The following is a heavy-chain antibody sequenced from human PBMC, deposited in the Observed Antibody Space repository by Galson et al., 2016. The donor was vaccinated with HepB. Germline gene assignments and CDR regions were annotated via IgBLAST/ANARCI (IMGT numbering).Heavy chain of an antibody. J-gene: IGHJ4*02. V-gene: IGHV3-23*01. CDR3: AKAKDRGYDSGCLDN. CDR2: ISDNGGST. Sequence: SLRLSCAASGFTFSTYAMNWVRQAPGKGLEWVSGISDNGGSTYYADSVLGRFTITRDNSKNTLYLQMNSLRAEDTALYYCAKAKDRGYDSGCLDNWGQGTLVIVSS. CDR1: GFTFSTYA. D-gene: IGHD6-19*01.